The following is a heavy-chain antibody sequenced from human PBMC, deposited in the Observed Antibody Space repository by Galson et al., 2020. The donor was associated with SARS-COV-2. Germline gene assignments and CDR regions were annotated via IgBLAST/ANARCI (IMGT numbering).Heavy chain of an antibody. Sequence: SQTLSLTCTVSGGSISSYSWSWIRQPPGKGLEWIGYIYYSGSTNYSPSLRSRVTISVDTSKNQFSLNLRSITAADTAVYYCARYCSSHSCYLNAFDIWGQGTMVTVSS. CDR3: ARYCSSHSCYLNAFDI. V-gene: IGHV4-59*01. CDR2: IYYSGST. D-gene: IGHD2-2*01. J-gene: IGHJ3*02. CDR1: GGSISSYS.